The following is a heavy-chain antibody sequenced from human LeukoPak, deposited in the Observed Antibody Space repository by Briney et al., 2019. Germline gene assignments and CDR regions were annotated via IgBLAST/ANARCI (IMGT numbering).Heavy chain of an antibody. Sequence: PGGSLRLSCAASGFTFSSYGMHWVRQAPGKGLEWVSAISGSGGSTYYADSAKGRFTISRDNSKNTLYLQMNSLRAEDTAVYYCVTDIVVVVAANDAFDIWGQGTMVTVSS. CDR1: GFTFSSYG. D-gene: IGHD2-15*01. J-gene: IGHJ3*02. V-gene: IGHV3-23*01. CDR3: VTDIVVVVAANDAFDI. CDR2: ISGSGGST.